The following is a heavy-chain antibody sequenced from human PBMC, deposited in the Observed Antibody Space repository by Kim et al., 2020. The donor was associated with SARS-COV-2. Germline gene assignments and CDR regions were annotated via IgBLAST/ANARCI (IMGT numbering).Heavy chain of an antibody. J-gene: IGHJ6*03. V-gene: IGHV4-34*01. CDR1: VGSFSNHK. CDR2: INYSGDT. D-gene: IGHD6-19*01. Sequence: SETLSLTCAVYVGSFSNHKWNWIRQPPGKGLEWIGEINYSGDTSYNSSLQGRITLSIDTSKNQFSLKLTSVTAADTAVYYCARGARHLGQSSGWFGPRYYYYYMDVWGKGTTVTVSS. CDR3: ARGARHLGQSSGWFGPRYYYYYMDV.